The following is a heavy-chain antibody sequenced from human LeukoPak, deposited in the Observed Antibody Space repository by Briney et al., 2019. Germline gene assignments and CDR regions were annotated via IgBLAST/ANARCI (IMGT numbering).Heavy chain of an antibody. CDR3: AKLGLGYADY. D-gene: IGHD3/OR15-3a*01. Sequence: PGGSLRLSCAASGLTFSSFAMSWVRQAPGKGLEWVSVISGSGGSTYYAESVKGRFTISRDNSKNTLYLQMNSLRAEDTALYYCAKLGLGYADYWGQGTLVTVPS. CDR2: ISGSGGST. J-gene: IGHJ4*02. V-gene: IGHV3-23*01. CDR1: GLTFSSFA.